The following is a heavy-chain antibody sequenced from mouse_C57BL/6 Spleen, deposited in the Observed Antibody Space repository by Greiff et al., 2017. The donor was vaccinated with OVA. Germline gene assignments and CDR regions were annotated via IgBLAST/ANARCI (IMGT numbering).Heavy chain of an antibody. CDR2: IYPGNSDP. V-gene: IGHV1-5*01. CDR1: GYTFTSYW. J-gene: IGHJ2*01. CDR3: TRAPGTRDFDY. D-gene: IGHD4-1*01. Sequence: EVQLQQSGTVLARPGASVKMSCKTSGYTFTSYWMHWVKQRPGQGLEWIGAIYPGNSDPSYNQKFKGKAKLTAVTSASTAYMELSSLTNEDSAVYSCTRAPGTRDFDYWGQGTTLTVSS.